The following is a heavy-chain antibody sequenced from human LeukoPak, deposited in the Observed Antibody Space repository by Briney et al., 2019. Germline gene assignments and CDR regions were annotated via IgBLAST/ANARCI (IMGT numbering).Heavy chain of an antibody. CDR1: GFTFSSFA. Sequence: GGSLRLSCTASGFTFSSFAMSWVRQAPGKGLEWVSTITSGDGSAYYADSVKGRFTVSRDNSKNTLYPQMNSLRADDTAIYFCATLVNRAGGYWGQGTLVTVSS. V-gene: IGHV3-23*01. J-gene: IGHJ4*02. CDR3: ATLVNRAGGY. D-gene: IGHD1-14*01. CDR2: ITSGDGSA.